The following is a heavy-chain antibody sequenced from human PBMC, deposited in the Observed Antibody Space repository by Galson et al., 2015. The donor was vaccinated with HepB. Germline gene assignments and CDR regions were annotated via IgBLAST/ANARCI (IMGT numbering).Heavy chain of an antibody. CDR1: GFTFSTHA. CDR2: ISSNGGST. Sequence: SLRLSCAASGFTFSTHALHWVRQAPGKGLEYVSAISSNGGSTYYADSVKGRFNISRDNSKNTLYLQMSSLRAEDTAVYYSVKGPRGYYYGMDVWGQGTTVTVSS. J-gene: IGHJ6*02. CDR3: VKGPRGYYYGMDV. V-gene: IGHV3-64D*06.